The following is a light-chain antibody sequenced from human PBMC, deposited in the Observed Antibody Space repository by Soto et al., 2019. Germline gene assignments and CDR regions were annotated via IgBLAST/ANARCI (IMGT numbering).Light chain of an antibody. J-gene: IGLJ1*01. CDR1: SSDVGGYNY. CDR2: DVS. CDR3: SSYTSSSTRV. V-gene: IGLV2-14*01. Sequence: QSVLTQPASVSGSPGQSLTISCTGTSSDVGGYNYVSWYQQHPGKAPKLMIYDVSNRPSGVSNRFSGSKSGNTASLTISGLLADDEADYYCSSYTSSSTRVFVTGTKVTV.